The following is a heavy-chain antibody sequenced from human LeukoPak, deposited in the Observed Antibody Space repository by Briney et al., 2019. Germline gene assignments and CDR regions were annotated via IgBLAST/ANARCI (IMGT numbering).Heavy chain of an antibody. CDR3: ARVLDGYNDYYMDV. V-gene: IGHV4-61*01. D-gene: IGHD5-24*01. CDR2: IYYSGST. CDR1: GGSISSSNW. Sequence: SETLSLTCAVSGGSISSSNWWSWIRQPPGKGLEWIGYIYYSGSTNYNPSLKSRVTISVDTSKNQFSLKLSSVTAADTAVYYCARVLDGYNDYYMDVWGKGTTVTVSS. J-gene: IGHJ6*03.